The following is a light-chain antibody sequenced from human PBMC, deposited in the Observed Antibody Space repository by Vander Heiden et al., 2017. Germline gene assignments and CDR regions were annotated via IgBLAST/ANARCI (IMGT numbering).Light chain of an antibody. J-gene: IGKJ2*01. CDR2: GAS. V-gene: IGKV3-15*01. Sequence: EIVMTQSPATLSVSPGERATLSCRASQSVSSNLAWYQQKPGQAPRLPIYGASTRATGIPARFSGSGSGTEFTLTISSLQSEDFAVYYCQQYNNWPFYTFGQGTKLEIK. CDR1: QSVSSN. CDR3: QQYNNWPFYT.